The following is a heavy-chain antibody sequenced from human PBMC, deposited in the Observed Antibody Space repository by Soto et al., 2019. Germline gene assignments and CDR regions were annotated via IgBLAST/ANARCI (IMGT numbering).Heavy chain of an antibody. J-gene: IGHJ4*02. CDR3: ARIHSGYDKGTYYFDY. CDR2: ISYDGSNK. Sequence: GGSLRLSCAASGFTFSSYAMHWVRQAPGKGLEWVAVISYDGSNKYYADSVKGRFTISRDNSKNSLYLQMNSLRAEDTAVYYCARIHSGYDKGTYYFDYWGQGTLVTVSS. D-gene: IGHD5-12*01. CDR1: GFTFSSYA. V-gene: IGHV3-30-3*01.